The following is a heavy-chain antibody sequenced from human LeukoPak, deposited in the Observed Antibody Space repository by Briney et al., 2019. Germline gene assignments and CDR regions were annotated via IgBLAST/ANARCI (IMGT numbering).Heavy chain of an antibody. J-gene: IGHJ4*02. V-gene: IGHV3-20*04. CDR2: INWNGGST. Sequence: RTGGSLILSCAASGFTFDDYGMSWVRQAPGKGLEWVSGINWNGGSTGYADSVKGRFTISRDNAKNSLYLQMNSLRAEDTAVYYCAKVTYGSGTYGAFDYWGQGTLVTVSS. CDR1: GFTFDDYG. CDR3: AKVTYGSGTYGAFDY. D-gene: IGHD3-10*01.